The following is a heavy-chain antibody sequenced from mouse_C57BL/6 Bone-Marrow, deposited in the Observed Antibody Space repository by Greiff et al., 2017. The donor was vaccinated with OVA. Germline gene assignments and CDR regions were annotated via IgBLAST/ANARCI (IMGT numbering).Heavy chain of an antibody. D-gene: IGHD1-2*01. CDR2: IWTGGGT. CDR1: GFSLTSYA. V-gene: IGHV2-9-1*01. Sequence: QVQLQQSGPGLVAPSQSLSITCTVSGFSLTSYAISWVRQPPGKGLEWIGVIWTGGGTNYNSALKSRLSISKDNSKSQVFLTMNSLHTDDTARYYCASHYYGYYYFDYWGQGTTLTVSS. J-gene: IGHJ2*01. CDR3: ASHYYGYYYFDY.